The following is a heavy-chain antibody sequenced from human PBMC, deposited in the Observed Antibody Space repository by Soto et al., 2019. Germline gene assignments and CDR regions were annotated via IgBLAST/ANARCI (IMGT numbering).Heavy chain of an antibody. CDR2: INPSGGST. Sequence: ASVKVSCKASGYTFTSYYMHWVRQAPGQGLEWMGIINPSGGSTSYAQRFQGRVTMTRDTSTSTVYMELSSLRSEDTAVYYCAREAIYDYVWGSYRFYYYYGMDVWGQGTTVTVSS. J-gene: IGHJ6*02. D-gene: IGHD3-16*02. CDR1: GYTFTSYY. CDR3: AREAIYDYVWGSYRFYYYYGMDV. V-gene: IGHV1-46*01.